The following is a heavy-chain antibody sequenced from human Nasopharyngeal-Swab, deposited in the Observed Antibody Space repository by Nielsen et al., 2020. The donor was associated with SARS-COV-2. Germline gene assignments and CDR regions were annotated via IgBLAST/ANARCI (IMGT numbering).Heavy chain of an antibody. Sequence: SETLSFTCAVSGGSISSGGYSWSWIRQPPGKGLEWIGYIYHSGSTYYNPSLKSRVTISVDRSKNQFSLKLSSVTAADTAVYYCASLRSAPGDDAFDIWGQGTMVTVSS. CDR3: ASLRSAPGDDAFDI. CDR2: IYHSGST. CDR1: GGSISSGGYS. D-gene: IGHD4-17*01. J-gene: IGHJ3*02. V-gene: IGHV4-30-2*01.